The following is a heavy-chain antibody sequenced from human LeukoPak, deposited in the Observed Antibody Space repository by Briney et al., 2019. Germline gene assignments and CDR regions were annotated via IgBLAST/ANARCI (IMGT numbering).Heavy chain of an antibody. Sequence: GGSLRLSCAASGFTITTYAMTWVRQAPGKGLESVAVISHDGTYKNYADSVKGRFTISRDNSKNTLYLQMNSLRAEDTAIYYCAKPLMRDRWFGESWGQGTLVTVSS. V-gene: IGHV3-30*04. D-gene: IGHD3-10*01. CDR3: AKPLMRDRWFGES. CDR2: ISHDGTYK. J-gene: IGHJ5*02. CDR1: GFTITTYA.